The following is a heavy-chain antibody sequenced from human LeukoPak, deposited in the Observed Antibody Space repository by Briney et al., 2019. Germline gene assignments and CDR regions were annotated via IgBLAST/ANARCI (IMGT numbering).Heavy chain of an antibody. CDR2: INHSGST. Sequence: SETLSLTCAVYGGSFSGYYWSWIRQPPGKGLEWIGEINHSGSTNYNPSLKSRVTISVDTSKNQFSLKLSSVTAADTAVYYCARESSHYDSSGYYYAQDAFDIWGQGTMVTVSS. J-gene: IGHJ3*02. CDR1: GGSFSGYY. V-gene: IGHV4-34*01. D-gene: IGHD3-22*01. CDR3: ARESSHYDSSGYYYAQDAFDI.